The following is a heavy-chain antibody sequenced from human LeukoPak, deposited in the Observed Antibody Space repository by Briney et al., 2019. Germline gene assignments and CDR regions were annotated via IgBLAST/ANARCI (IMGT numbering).Heavy chain of an antibody. D-gene: IGHD5-18*01. J-gene: IGHJ3*02. Sequence: PGESLRLSCAASGFTFSSYGMSWVRQAPGKGLEWVSSISGSGGNTYYADSVKGRFTISRDNSKNTLYLQMNSLRADDTAVYSCAKDPPTVMANAFHIWGQGTMVTVS. CDR2: ISGSGGNT. CDR1: GFTFSSYG. CDR3: AKDPPTVMANAFHI. V-gene: IGHV3-23*01.